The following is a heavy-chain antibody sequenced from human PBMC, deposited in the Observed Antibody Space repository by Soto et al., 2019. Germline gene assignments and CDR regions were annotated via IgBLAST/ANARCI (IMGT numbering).Heavy chain of an antibody. V-gene: IGHV2-5*02. J-gene: IGHJ4*02. CDR1: GFSLSTSGVG. D-gene: IGHD6-25*01. CDR3: AQSLFDSSGYGDVDYFDS. Sequence: QITLKESGPTLVKPTQTLTLTCTFSGFSLSTSGVGVGWIRQPPGKAMECLALIYWDDDKRYSPSLKSRLTITKDTTKNQVVLTMPNMDPAYTATYYFAQSLFDSSGYGDVDYFDSWGQGTLVTFSS. CDR2: IYWDDDK.